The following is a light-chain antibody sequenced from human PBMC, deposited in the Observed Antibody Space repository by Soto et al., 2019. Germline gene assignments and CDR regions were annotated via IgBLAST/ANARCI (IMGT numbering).Light chain of an antibody. V-gene: IGKV3-11*01. J-gene: IGKJ3*01. CDR1: PTVTTN. Sequence: EIVLTQSPATLSLSPGERATLSCRASPTVTTNFAWYQQKPGQAARLLIYDTSNRAPGIPARFSGSGSGTVFALTISSLEPEDFAVYYCQQRGTWPSVYTFGPGTKVEIK. CDR3: QQRGTWPSVYT. CDR2: DTS.